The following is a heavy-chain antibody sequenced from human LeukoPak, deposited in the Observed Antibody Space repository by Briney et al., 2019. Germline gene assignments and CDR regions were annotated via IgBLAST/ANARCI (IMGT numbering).Heavy chain of an antibody. CDR3: AKVDGYSSSWYY. J-gene: IGHJ4*02. CDR2: ISGSGGST. CDR1: GFTFSSYA. D-gene: IGHD6-13*01. Sequence: PGGSLRLSCAASGFTFSSYAMSWVRQAPGKGLEWVSAISGSGGSTFYADSVKGRFTISRDNSKNTLYLQMNSLRGEDTAVYYCAKVDGYSSSWYYWGQGTLVTVSS. V-gene: IGHV3-23*01.